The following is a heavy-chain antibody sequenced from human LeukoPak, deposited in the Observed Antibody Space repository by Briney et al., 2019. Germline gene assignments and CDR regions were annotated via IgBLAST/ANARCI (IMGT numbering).Heavy chain of an antibody. Sequence: RPGGSLRLSCAASGFTFDDYGMSWVRQAPGKGLEWVSGINWNGGSTGYADSVKGRFAISRDNAKNSLYLQMNSLRAEDTALYYCARDGYCSGGSCYSVDYWGQGTLVTVSS. CDR2: INWNGGST. CDR3: ARDGYCSGGSCYSVDY. J-gene: IGHJ4*02. CDR1: GFTFDDYG. D-gene: IGHD2-15*01. V-gene: IGHV3-20*04.